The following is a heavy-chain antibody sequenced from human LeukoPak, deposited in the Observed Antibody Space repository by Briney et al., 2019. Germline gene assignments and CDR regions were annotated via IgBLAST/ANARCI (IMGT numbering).Heavy chain of an antibody. V-gene: IGHV1-69*01. CDR3: ASAVPNWFDP. CDR2: IIPIFGTA. Sequence: SVKVSCKASGGTFSSYAISWVRQAPGQGLEWMGGIIPIFGTANYAQKFQGRVTVTADESTSTAYMELSSLRSEDTAVYYCASAVPNWFDPWGQGTLVTVSS. CDR1: GGTFSSYA. D-gene: IGHD2-2*01. J-gene: IGHJ5*02.